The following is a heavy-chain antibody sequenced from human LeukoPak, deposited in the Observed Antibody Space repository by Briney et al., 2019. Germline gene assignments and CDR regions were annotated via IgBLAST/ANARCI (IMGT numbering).Heavy chain of an antibody. Sequence: PGGSLRLSCAASGFTVNSNYMSWVRQAPGKGLEWVSIMYTGGNTYYADSVKGRFTISRDNSKNTLYLQMNSLRAEDTAVYYCACGGYYFDYWGQGTLVTVSS. D-gene: IGHD6-25*01. CDR3: ACGGYYFDY. CDR2: MYTGGNT. J-gene: IGHJ4*02. V-gene: IGHV3-66*01. CDR1: GFTVNSNY.